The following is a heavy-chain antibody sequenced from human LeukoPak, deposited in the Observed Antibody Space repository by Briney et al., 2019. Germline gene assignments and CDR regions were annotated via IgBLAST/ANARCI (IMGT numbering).Heavy chain of an antibody. J-gene: IGHJ4*02. D-gene: IGHD1-26*01. CDR3: ARMPHSGSYYFDY. V-gene: IGHV3-48*02. CDR2: ISSSSSTI. CDR1: GFTFSRYN. Sequence: GGSLRLSCAASGFTFSRYNMNWVRQAPGKGLEWVSYISSSSSTIYYADSVKGRFTISRDNAKTSLYLQMNSLRDEDTAVYYCARMPHSGSYYFDYWGQGPLVTVSS.